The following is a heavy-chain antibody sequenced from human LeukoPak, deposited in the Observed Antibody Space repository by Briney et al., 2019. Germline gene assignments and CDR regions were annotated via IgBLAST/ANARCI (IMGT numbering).Heavy chain of an antibody. D-gene: IGHD6-19*01. CDR3: VKVSVTGSSVDY. CDR1: GFTFSSYA. CDR2: IGSDGGDT. Sequence: PGGSLKLSCSASGFTFSSYAMHWVRQAPGKRLEYVSAIGSDGGDTFYADSVKGRFTISRDNSKNTLYLQMSSLRSEDTAVYYCVKVSVTGSSVDYWGQGTLVTVSS. V-gene: IGHV3-64D*06. J-gene: IGHJ4*02.